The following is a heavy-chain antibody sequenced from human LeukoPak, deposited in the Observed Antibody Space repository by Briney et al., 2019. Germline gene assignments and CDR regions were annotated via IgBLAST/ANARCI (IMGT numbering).Heavy chain of an antibody. CDR3: ARRFYGMDA. Sequence: PGGSLRLSCAASGXTVSNNYMSWVRQAPGKGLEWVSVIYGGGSTYYADSVKGRLTISRDSFKNTLSLQMNGLRAEDTAVYFCARRFYGMDAWGQGTTVTVSS. V-gene: IGHV3-53*01. CDR2: IYGGGST. J-gene: IGHJ6*02. CDR1: GXTVSNNY. D-gene: IGHD3-16*01.